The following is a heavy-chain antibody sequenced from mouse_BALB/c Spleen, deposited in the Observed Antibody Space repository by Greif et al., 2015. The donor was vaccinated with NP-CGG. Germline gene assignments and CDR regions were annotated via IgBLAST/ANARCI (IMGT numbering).Heavy chain of an antibody. CDR2: IDPETGGT. D-gene: IGHD1-1*01. J-gene: IGHJ2*01. V-gene: IGHV1-15*01. CDR3: TRDYYGSNPLFDY. Sequence: QVQLQQSGAELVRPGASVTLSCKASGYTFTDYEMHWVKQTPVHGLEWIGAIDPETGGTAYNQKFKGKATLTADKSSSTAYMELRSLTSEDSAVYYCTRDYYGSNPLFDYWGQGTTLTVSS. CDR1: GYTFTDYE.